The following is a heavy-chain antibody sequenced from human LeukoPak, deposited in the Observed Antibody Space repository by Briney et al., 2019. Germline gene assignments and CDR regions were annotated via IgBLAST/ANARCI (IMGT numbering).Heavy chain of an antibody. CDR2: IYYSGST. CDR3: ARSDRLTWAGAGLGY. V-gene: IGHV4-39*01. J-gene: IGHJ4*02. D-gene: IGHD3-16*01. Sequence: PSETLSLTCTVSGGSISSSSYYWGWIRQPPGKGLEWIGSIYYSGSTYYNPSLKSRVTISVDTSKNQFSLKLSSVTAADTAVYYCARSDRLTWAGAGLGYWGQGTLVTVSS. CDR1: GGSISSSSYY.